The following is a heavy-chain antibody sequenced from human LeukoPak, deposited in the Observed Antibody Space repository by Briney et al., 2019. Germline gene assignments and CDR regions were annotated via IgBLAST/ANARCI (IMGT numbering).Heavy chain of an antibody. J-gene: IGHJ5*02. CDR1: GGSFSGYY. V-gene: IGHV4-34*01. Sequence: SETLSLTCAVYGGSFSGYYWSWIRQPPGKGLEWIGEINHSGSTNYNPSLKSRVTISVDTSKNQFSLKLSSVTAADTAVYYCARRLVRIAAAGPTNWFDPWGQGTLVTVSS. CDR3: ARRLVRIAAAGPTNWFDP. CDR2: INHSGST. D-gene: IGHD6-13*01.